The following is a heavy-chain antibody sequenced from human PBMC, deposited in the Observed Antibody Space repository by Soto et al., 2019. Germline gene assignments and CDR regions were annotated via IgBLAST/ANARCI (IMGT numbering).Heavy chain of an antibody. V-gene: IGHV1-69*13. Sequence: SVKVSCKASGGTFSSYAVSWVRQAPGQGLEWMGGIIPIFGTANYAQKFQGRVTITADESTSTAYMELSSLRSEDTAVYYCASSPADIVVVPAATTHSSGWYELDYWGQGTLVTVSS. CDR1: GGTFSSYA. J-gene: IGHJ4*02. CDR2: IIPIFGTA. D-gene: IGHD2-2*01. CDR3: ASSPADIVVVPAATTHSSGWYELDY.